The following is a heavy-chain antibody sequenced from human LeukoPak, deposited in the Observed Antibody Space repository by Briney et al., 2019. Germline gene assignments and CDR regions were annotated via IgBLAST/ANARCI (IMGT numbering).Heavy chain of an antibody. V-gene: IGHV3-66*01. D-gene: IGHD2-8*01. J-gene: IGHJ5*02. CDR3: AMELSAITNWFVP. CDR2: IYRDGST. CDR1: GFTLSSNY. Sequence: GGSLRLSCAASGFTLSSNYVGWVRQAPGKGLEWVSVIYRDGSTYYADSVKGRFTISRDNSKKTLYLQMNNLRVEYTAVYYSAMELSAITNWFVPWGQGTLVTVSS.